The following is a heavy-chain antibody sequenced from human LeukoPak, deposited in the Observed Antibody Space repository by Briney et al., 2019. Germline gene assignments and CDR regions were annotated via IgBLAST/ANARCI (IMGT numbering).Heavy chain of an antibody. CDR3: AKVNYYDNSGYLDY. CDR1: GFTFSSYG. V-gene: IGHV3-30*18. CDR2: ISHDGSNK. D-gene: IGHD3-22*01. J-gene: IGHJ4*02. Sequence: GGSLRLSCAASGFTFSSYGVHWVGQPPARGLEGLAVISHDGSNKYYADSVKGRFTISRDNSKNTVYLQMNSLRAEDTAVYYCAKVNYYDNSGYLDYWGQGTLVTVSS.